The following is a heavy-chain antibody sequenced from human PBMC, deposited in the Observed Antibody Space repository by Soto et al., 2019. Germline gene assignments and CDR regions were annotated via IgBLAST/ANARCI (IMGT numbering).Heavy chain of an antibody. Sequence: SVKVSCKASGGTFSSYAISWVRQAPGQGLEWMGGIIPIFGTANYAQKFQGRVTITADESTSTAYMELSSLRSEDTAVHYCARALDALMGNVSLRYGMDVWGQGTTVTVSS. V-gene: IGHV1-69*13. D-gene: IGHD7-27*01. CDR2: IIPIFGTA. CDR1: GGTFSSYA. J-gene: IGHJ6*02. CDR3: ARALDALMGNVSLRYGMDV.